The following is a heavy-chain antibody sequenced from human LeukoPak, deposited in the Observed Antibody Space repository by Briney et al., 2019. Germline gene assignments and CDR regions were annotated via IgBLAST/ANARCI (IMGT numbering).Heavy chain of an antibody. J-gene: IGHJ4*02. V-gene: IGHV3-21*01. D-gene: IGHD3-10*01. CDR3: ARAVGDGSGSYYLDY. Sequence: GGSLRLSCAASGFTFSSYSMNWVRQAPGKGLEWVSSISSSSSYIYYADSVKGRFTISRDNAKNSLYLQMNSLRAEDTAVYYCARAVGDGSGSYYLDYWGQGTLVTVSS. CDR2: ISSSSSYI. CDR1: GFTFSSYS.